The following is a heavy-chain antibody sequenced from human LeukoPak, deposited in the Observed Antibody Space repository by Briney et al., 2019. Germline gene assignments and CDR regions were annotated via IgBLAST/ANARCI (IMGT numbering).Heavy chain of an antibody. J-gene: IGHJ4*02. Sequence: PGRSLRLSCAASGFTFDDYAMHWVRQAPGKGLEWVSGISWNSGSIGYADSVKGRFTISRDNVKNSLYLQMNSLRAEDTALYYFAKDIGRWELRGNDYWGQGTLVTVSS. D-gene: IGHD1-26*01. CDR3: AKDIGRWELRGNDY. V-gene: IGHV3-9*01. CDR2: ISWNSGSI. CDR1: GFTFDDYA.